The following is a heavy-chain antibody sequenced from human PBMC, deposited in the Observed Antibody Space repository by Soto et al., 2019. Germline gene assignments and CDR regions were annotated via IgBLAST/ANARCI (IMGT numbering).Heavy chain of an antibody. V-gene: IGHV1-8*01. CDR2: MNPNSGNT. CDR1: GYTFTSYD. D-gene: IGHD3-10*01. CDR3: ARVGPYYYGSGSHRRFDP. Sequence: QGQLVQSGAEVKKPGASVKVSCKASGYTFTSYDINWVRQATGQGLEWMGWMNPNSGNTGYAQKFQGRVTMTITTSINTAYMVLSSLRAEDTAVYYCARVGPYYYGSGSHRRFDPWGQGTLVTVSS. J-gene: IGHJ5*02.